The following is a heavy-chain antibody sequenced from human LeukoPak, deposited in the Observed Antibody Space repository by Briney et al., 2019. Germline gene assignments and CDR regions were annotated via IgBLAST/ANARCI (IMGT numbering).Heavy chain of an antibody. CDR1: GYTFSSYW. V-gene: IGHV5-51*01. J-gene: IGHJ4*02. D-gene: IGHD3-3*01. CDR2: IYLGDSDT. Sequence: GESLKISCKGSGYTFSSYWIGWVRQMPGKGLEWMGIIYLGDSDTRYSPSLQGQVTISVDTSIGTAYLQWSSLKASDTAIYYCARKNDFRLDYWGQGTLVTVSS. CDR3: ARKNDFRLDY.